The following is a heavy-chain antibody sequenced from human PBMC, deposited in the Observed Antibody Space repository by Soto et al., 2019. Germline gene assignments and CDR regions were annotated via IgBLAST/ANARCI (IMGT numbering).Heavy chain of an antibody. CDR2: ISYTGRT. CDR3: ARGAYNAGSRYGGIDY. V-gene: IGHV4-31*03. Sequence: QVQLQESGPGLVNPSQTLSLTCTVSRASVSSGDYYWSWIRQHPGKGLEWIGYISYTGRTYYSPSLKSRLSISVDTSENHFSLKLRSVTAADTDVYYCARGAYNAGSRYGGIDYWGQGTLVTVSS. J-gene: IGHJ4*02. CDR1: RASVSSGDYY. D-gene: IGHD3-3*01.